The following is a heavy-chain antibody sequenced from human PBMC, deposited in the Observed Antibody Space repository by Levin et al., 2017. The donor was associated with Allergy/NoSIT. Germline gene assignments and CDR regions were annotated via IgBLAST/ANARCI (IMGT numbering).Heavy chain of an antibody. CDR2: IYYSGST. J-gene: IGHJ5*02. CDR3: ARPYSSSSFVWFDP. CDR1: GGSISSSSYY. V-gene: IGHV4-39*01. D-gene: IGHD6-6*01. Sequence: SQTLSLTCTVSGGSISSSSYYWGWIRQPPGKGLEWIGSIYYSGSTYYNPSLKSRVTISVDTSKNQFSLKLSSVTAADTAVYYCARPYSSSSFVWFDPWGQGTLVTVSS.